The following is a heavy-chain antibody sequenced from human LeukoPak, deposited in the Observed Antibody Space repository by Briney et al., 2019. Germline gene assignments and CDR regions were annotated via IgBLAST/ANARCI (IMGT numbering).Heavy chain of an antibody. V-gene: IGHV3-21*01. D-gene: IGHD2-2*01. CDR3: AREPGYCSSTSCSTERPFDY. CDR2: ISSSSSCI. CDR1: GFTFSSYS. J-gene: IGHJ4*02. Sequence: PGGSLRLSCAASGFTFSSYSMNWVRRAPGKGLEWVSSISSSSSCIYYADSVKGRFTISRDNAKNSLYLQMNSLRAEDTAVYYCAREPGYCSSTSCSTERPFDYWGQGTLATVSS.